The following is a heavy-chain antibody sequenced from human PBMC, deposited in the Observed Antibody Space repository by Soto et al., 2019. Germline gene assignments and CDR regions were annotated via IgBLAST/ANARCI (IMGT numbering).Heavy chain of an antibody. Sequence: ASVKVSCKASGYTLTGYYMHWVRQAPGQGLEWMGWINPNSGGTNYAQKFQGRVTMTRDTSISTAYMELSRLRSDDTAVYYCARGYCTNGICYSFDYCGQGPLVTVCS. CDR3: ARGYCTNGICYSFDY. CDR2: INPNSGGT. J-gene: IGHJ4*02. CDR1: GYTLTGYY. V-gene: IGHV1-2*02. D-gene: IGHD2-8*01.